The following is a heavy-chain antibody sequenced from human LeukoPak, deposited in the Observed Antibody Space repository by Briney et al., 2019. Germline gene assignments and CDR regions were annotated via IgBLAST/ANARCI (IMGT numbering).Heavy chain of an antibody. Sequence: SETLSLTCTVSGGSISTSSYYWGWIRQPPGKGLEWIGSLYHTGSTYYNPSLKSRVNISVDTSKNQSSLKLNSVTAADTAVYYCARQADFALVEMATIMFDYWGQGTLVTVSS. CDR3: ARQADFALVEMATIMFDY. CDR2: LYHTGST. J-gene: IGHJ4*02. D-gene: IGHD5-24*01. V-gene: IGHV4-39*01. CDR1: GGSISTSSYY.